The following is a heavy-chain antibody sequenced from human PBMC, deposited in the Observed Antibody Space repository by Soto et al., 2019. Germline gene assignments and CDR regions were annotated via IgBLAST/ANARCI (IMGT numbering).Heavy chain of an antibody. V-gene: IGHV3-23*01. D-gene: IGHD6-13*01. CDR1: GFTFSSYA. J-gene: IGHJ4*02. Sequence: EVQLLDSGGGLVQPGGSLRLSCAASGFTFSSYAMNWVRQAPGKGLEWVSVISGSGDSTYYADSVKGRFTISRDNSKNTLYLQMNSLSTEDTAVYYCARWGPGTYFDYWGQGTLVTVSS. CDR3: ARWGPGTYFDY. CDR2: ISGSGDST.